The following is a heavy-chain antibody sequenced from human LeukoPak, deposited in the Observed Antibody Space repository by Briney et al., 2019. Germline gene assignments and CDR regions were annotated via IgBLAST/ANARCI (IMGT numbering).Heavy chain of an antibody. Sequence: GGSLRLSCAASGFIFSNYGMNWVRQAPGKGLEWVSAIRGNAGTTYYADSVQGRFTIFRDNSKNMLYLQMNSLRVEDTAVYYCAKGHADSSGYYYFDSWGQGTLVTVSS. D-gene: IGHD3-22*01. V-gene: IGHV3-23*01. CDR1: GFIFSNYG. J-gene: IGHJ4*02. CDR2: IRGNAGTT. CDR3: AKGHADSSGYYYFDS.